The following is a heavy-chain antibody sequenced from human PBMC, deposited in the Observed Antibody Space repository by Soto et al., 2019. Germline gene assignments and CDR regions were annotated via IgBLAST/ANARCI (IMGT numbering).Heavy chain of an antibody. Sequence: PSETLSLTCAVYGGSFSDTYWNWFRQPPGKGLEWIGEINHNTNTIYNPSLTSRVTISVDTSKNHFSLKLTSVTAADTAVYYCARTSTSGTRFDYWGQGSLVTVSS. CDR3: ARTSTSGTRFDY. D-gene: IGHD1-1*01. J-gene: IGHJ4*02. CDR2: INHNTNT. CDR1: GGSFSDTY. V-gene: IGHV4-34*01.